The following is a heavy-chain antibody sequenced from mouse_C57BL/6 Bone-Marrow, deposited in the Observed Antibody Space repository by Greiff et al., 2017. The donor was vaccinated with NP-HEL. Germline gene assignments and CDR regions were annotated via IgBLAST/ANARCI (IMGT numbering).Heavy chain of an antibody. CDR3: ARPPNDYDDRYWYFDV. D-gene: IGHD2-4*01. Sequence: QVQLKQPGAELVKPGASVKLSCKASGYTFTSYWMQWVKQRPGQGLEWIGEIDPSDSYTNYNQKFKGKATLTVDKSVSTAYMQLSSLTTEDSAVYYCARPPNDYDDRYWYFDVWGTGTTVTVSS. V-gene: IGHV1-50*01. CDR1: GYTFTSYW. J-gene: IGHJ1*03. CDR2: IDPSDSYT.